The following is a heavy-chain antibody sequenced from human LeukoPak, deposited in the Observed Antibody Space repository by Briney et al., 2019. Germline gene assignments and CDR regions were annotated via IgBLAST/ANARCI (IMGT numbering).Heavy chain of an antibody. CDR3: ARDRAAAGDWYFDL. CDR1: GYTFTSYG. Sequence: ASVKVSCKASGYTFTSYGISWVRQAPGQGLEWMGWISAYNGNTNYAQKLQGRVTMTTDTSTSTAYMELRSLRSDDTAVYYCARDRAAAGDWYFDLWGRGTLVTVSS. J-gene: IGHJ2*01. D-gene: IGHD6-13*01. CDR2: ISAYNGNT. V-gene: IGHV1-18*01.